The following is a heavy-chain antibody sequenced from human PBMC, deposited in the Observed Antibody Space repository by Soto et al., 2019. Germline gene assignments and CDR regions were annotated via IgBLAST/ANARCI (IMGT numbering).Heavy chain of an antibody. Sequence: GESLKISCKGSGYSFTSYWIGWVRQMPGEGLEWMGIIYPGDSDTRYSPSFQGQVTISADKSISTAYLQWSSLKASDTAMYYCARVYCSGGSCYEAAFDIWGQGTMVTVSS. J-gene: IGHJ3*02. V-gene: IGHV5-51*01. CDR2: IYPGDSDT. CDR3: ARVYCSGGSCYEAAFDI. CDR1: GYSFTSYW. D-gene: IGHD2-15*01.